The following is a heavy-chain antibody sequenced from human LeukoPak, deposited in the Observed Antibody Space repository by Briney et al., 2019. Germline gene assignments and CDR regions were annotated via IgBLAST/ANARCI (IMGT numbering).Heavy chain of an antibody. D-gene: IGHD6-19*01. Sequence: GGSLRLSCAASGFSFSNSWMSWVRQAPGKGLEWVSSISSSSSYIYYADSVEGRFTISRDNAKNSLYLQMNSLRAEDTAVYYCARDYSGWQYYYYYGMDVWGQGTTVTVSS. J-gene: IGHJ6*02. CDR2: ISSSSSYI. V-gene: IGHV3-21*01. CDR1: GFSFSNSW. CDR3: ARDYSGWQYYYYYGMDV.